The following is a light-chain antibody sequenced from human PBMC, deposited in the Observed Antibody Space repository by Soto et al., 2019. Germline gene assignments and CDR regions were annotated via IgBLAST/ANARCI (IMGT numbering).Light chain of an antibody. J-gene: IGKJ1*01. CDR1: QSITIW. Sequence: DIQMTQSPSTLSASVGDRVTITCRASQSITIWLAWYQQKPGKAPQLLIFDASRLESGVPSRFSGSGSGTEFTLTIRSLQPDDFATDYCQHYNRYSWTFGQGPKVEIK. V-gene: IGKV1-5*01. CDR2: DAS. CDR3: QHYNRYSWT.